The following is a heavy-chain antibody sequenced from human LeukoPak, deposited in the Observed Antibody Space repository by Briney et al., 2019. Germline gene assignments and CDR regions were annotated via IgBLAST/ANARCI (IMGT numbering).Heavy chain of an antibody. Sequence: GGSLRLSCAASGFTFSSYWMTWVRQAPGKGLEWVANINGDGSELYYVDSVKGRFTISRDNAKNSLFLQMNSLGAEDTALYYCARDDILPAAYYIDVWGKGATVTVSS. J-gene: IGHJ6*03. CDR3: ARDDILPAAYYIDV. V-gene: IGHV3-7*01. D-gene: IGHD2-2*01. CDR2: INGDGSEL. CDR1: GFTFSSYW.